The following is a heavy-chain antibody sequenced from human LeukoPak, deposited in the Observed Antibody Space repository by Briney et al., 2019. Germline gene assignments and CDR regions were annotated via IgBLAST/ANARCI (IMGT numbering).Heavy chain of an antibody. CDR2: IRYDGSNK. Sequence: GGSLRLSCAASGFTFSSYGMHWVRQAPGKGLEWVAFIRYDGSNKYYADSVKGRFTISRDNSKNTLYLQMNSLRAEDTAVYYCAKGYSSSWYYYYYYYMDVWGEGTTVTISS. D-gene: IGHD6-13*01. CDR3: AKGYSSSWYYYYYYYMDV. V-gene: IGHV3-30*02. CDR1: GFTFSSYG. J-gene: IGHJ6*03.